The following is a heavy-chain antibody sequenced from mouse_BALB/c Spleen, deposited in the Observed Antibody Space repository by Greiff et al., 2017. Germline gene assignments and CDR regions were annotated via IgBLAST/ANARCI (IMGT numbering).Heavy chain of an antibody. V-gene: IGHV7-3*02. CDR3: ARGGYLTY. D-gene: IGHD2-3*01. CDR2: IRNKANGYTT. Sequence: EVQLVESGGGLVQPGGSLRLSCATSGFTFTDYYMSWVRQPPGKALEWLGFIRNKANGYTTEYSASVKGRFTISRDNSQSILYLQMNTLRAEDSATYYCARGGYLTYWGQGTLVTVSA. J-gene: IGHJ3*01. CDR1: GFTFTDYY.